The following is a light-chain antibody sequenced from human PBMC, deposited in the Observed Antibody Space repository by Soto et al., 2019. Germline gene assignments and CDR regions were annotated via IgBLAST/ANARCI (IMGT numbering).Light chain of an antibody. Sequence: QSALTQPASVSGSPGQSITISCTGTSSDVGGYNYVSWYQQHPGKAPKLMIYEVSNRPSGVSNRFSGSKSGNTASLTISGLQAEDEAGYYCSSYTSSSTGDFGTATKVTVX. CDR2: EVS. J-gene: IGLJ1*01. V-gene: IGLV2-14*01. CDR3: SSYTSSSTGD. CDR1: SSDVGGYNY.